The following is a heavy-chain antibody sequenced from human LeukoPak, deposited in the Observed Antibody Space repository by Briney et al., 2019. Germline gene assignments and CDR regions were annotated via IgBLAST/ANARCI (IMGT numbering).Heavy chain of an antibody. CDR1: GGSISSYY. CDR3: ARVGRYGYNLEYFDY. J-gene: IGHJ4*02. CDR2: IYYRGRT. D-gene: IGHD5-24*01. Sequence: SXXLSLTCTVSGGSISSYYWSWIRQPPGKGMEWIGYIYYRGRTNYNPSLKRGVTISEDTSKNQFSLKLSSVTAADTAVYYCARVGRYGYNLEYFDYWGQGTLVTVSS. V-gene: IGHV4-59*01.